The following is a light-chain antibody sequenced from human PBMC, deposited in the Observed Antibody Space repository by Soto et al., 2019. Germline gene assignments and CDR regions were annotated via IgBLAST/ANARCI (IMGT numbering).Light chain of an antibody. V-gene: IGLV1-47*01. CDR2: RNS. Sequence: QSVLTQPPSASGTPGQRVTISCSGRSSNIGSNFVYWYQHLPGTAPKLVIYRNSQRPSGVPDRFSGSTSGTSASLAISGLQSEDEADYYCAGWDDSLSGYVFGPGTKLTVL. CDR1: SSNIGSNF. CDR3: AGWDDSLSGYV. J-gene: IGLJ1*01.